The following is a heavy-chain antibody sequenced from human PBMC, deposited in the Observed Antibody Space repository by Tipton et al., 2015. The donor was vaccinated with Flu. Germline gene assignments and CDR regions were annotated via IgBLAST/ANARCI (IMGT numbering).Heavy chain of an antibody. Sequence: QVQLVQSGAEVKKPGASVKVSCKASGYTFINYHINWVRQAPRQGLEWMGWINTYSGDTNYAQNLQDRVTMTTDTSTSTAYMELRSLRSDDTALYYCAREEDVRGGTCSDFWGQGTLLTVSS. CDR3: AREEDVRGGTCSDF. CDR1: GYTFINYH. CDR2: INTYSGDT. V-gene: IGHV1-18*01. D-gene: IGHD2-15*01. J-gene: IGHJ4*02.